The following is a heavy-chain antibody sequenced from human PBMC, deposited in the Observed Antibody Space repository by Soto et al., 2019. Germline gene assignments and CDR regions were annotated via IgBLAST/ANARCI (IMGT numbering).Heavy chain of an antibody. CDR1: GFTFSSYG. CDR2: ISYDGSNK. J-gene: IGHJ4*02. Sequence: QVQLVESGGGVVQPGRSLRLSCAASGFTFSSYGMHWVRQAPGKGLEWVAVISYDGSNKYYADSVKGRFTISRDNSKNTLYLQMNRLRAEDTAVYYCAKDSTPIYGDYPRIDYWGQGTLVTVSS. V-gene: IGHV3-30*18. CDR3: AKDSTPIYGDYPRIDY. D-gene: IGHD4-17*01.